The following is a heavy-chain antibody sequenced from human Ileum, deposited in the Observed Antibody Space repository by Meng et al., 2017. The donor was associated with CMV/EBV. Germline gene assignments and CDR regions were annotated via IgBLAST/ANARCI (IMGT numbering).Heavy chain of an antibody. Sequence: ASVTVSCKASRYPFTNYAIGWVRQAPGHGLEWLGWISTYTGHTEDAESLRGRATLTTDKSTNTAHVDLTALTSDDTAGYFCARFPLYPSGHYFSDYWGHGTLVTVSS. CDR1: RYPFTNYA. CDR2: ISTYTGHT. J-gene: IGHJ4*01. CDR3: ARFPLYPSGHYFSDY. D-gene: IGHD2/OR15-2a*01. V-gene: IGHV1-18*01.